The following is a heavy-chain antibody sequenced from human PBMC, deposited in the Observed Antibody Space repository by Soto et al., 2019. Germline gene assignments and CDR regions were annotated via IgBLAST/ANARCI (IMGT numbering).Heavy chain of an antibody. CDR2: ISYDGSNK. CDR1: GFTFSSYA. V-gene: IGHV3-30-3*01. Sequence: ESGGGVVQPGRSLRLSCAASGFTFSSYAMHWVRQAPGKGLEWVAVISYDGSNKYYADSVKGRFTISRDNSKNTLYLQMNSLRAEDTAVYYCARAGCSGGSCYSVPIDAFDIWGQGTMVTVSS. D-gene: IGHD2-15*01. CDR3: ARAGCSGGSCYSVPIDAFDI. J-gene: IGHJ3*02.